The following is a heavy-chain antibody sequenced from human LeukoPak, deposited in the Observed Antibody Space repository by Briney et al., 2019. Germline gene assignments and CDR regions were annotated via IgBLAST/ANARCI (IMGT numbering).Heavy chain of an antibody. D-gene: IGHD3-10*01. J-gene: IGHJ3*02. CDR3: AKLVFLWFGELSGAFDI. CDR2: ISGSGGST. CDR1: GFTFSSYA. V-gene: IGHV3-23*01. Sequence: GGSLRLSCAASGFTFSSYAMSWVRQAPGKGLEWVSAISGSGGSTYYADSVKGRFTISRDNSKNTLYLQMNSLRAEDTAVYYCAKLVFLWFGELSGAFDIWGQGTMVTVSS.